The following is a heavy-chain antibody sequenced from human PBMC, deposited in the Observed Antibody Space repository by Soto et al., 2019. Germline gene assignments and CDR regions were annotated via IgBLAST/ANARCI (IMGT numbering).Heavy chain of an antibody. CDR2: IIPTFGTP. D-gene: IGHD2-21*01. J-gene: IGHJ4*02. CDR1: GGTFSSHG. V-gene: IGHV1-69*01. CDR3: ASALSAQYCEF. Sequence: QVQLVQSGTVVQRRGSSVKVSCQASGGTFSSHGMAWVRQAPGQGLEWMGGIIPTFGTPTYAPTFQGRVTMPAGQSTHTASMDLSSQRSEDTGVYYGASALSAQYCEFWCQGTLISVSS.